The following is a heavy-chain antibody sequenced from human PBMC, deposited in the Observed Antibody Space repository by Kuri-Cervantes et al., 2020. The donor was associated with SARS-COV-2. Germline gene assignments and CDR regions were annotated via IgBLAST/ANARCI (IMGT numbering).Heavy chain of an antibody. D-gene: IGHD6-25*01. V-gene: IGHV3-30-3*01. CDR3: ARGRQRDFDY. J-gene: IGHJ4*02. CDR1: RFIFSASA. Sequence: GESLKISCAASRFIFSASAMHWVRQAPGKGLEWVALISYDGVNKFYADSVKGRFTISRDNSKNTLYLQMNSLRPEDTAVYYCARGRQRDFDYWGQGTLVTVSS. CDR2: ISYDGVNK.